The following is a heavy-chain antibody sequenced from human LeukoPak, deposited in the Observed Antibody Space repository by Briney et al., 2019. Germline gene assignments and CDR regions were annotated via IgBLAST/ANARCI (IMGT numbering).Heavy chain of an antibody. Sequence: GGSLRLSCAASGFTFSSYAMSWVRQASGKGLERVSAISGSGGRAYYADSVKGRFTISRDNSKNTLYLQMNSLRAEDTAIYYCAKDLEGNYCDYFDYWGQGTLVTVSS. D-gene: IGHD1-7*01. J-gene: IGHJ4*02. CDR3: AKDLEGNYCDYFDY. CDR2: ISGSGGRA. CDR1: GFTFSSYA. V-gene: IGHV3-23*01.